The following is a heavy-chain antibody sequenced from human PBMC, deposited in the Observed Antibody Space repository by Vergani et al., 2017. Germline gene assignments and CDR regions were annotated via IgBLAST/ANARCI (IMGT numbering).Heavy chain of an antibody. CDR2: ISGSGGST. D-gene: IGHD3-3*01. CDR3: AKVERITIFGVVTNYYYYMDV. J-gene: IGHJ6*03. Sequence: EVQLLASGGGLVQPGGSLRLSCAASGFTFSSYAMSWVRQAPGTGLEWVSAISGSGGSTYYADSVKGRFTISRDNSKNTLYLQMNSLRAEDTAVYYCAKVERITIFGVVTNYYYYMDVWGKGTTVTVSS. V-gene: IGHV3-23*01. CDR1: GFTFSSYA.